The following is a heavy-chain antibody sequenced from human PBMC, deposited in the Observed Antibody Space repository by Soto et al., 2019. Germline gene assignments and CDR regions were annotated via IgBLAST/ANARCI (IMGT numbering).Heavy chain of an antibody. Sequence: QVQLVESGGGVVQPGRSLRLSCAASGFTFSSYAMHWVRQAPGKGLEWVAVISYDGSNKYYADSVKGRFPISRDNSKNTLYRQMTSLRAEDTAVYYCARDPMVWGALCVFDHRGQVTPVTVST. V-gene: IGHV3-30-3*01. CDR3: ARDPMVWGALCVFDH. J-gene: IGHJ4*02. D-gene: IGHD3-10*01. CDR2: ISYDGSNK. CDR1: GFTFSSYA.